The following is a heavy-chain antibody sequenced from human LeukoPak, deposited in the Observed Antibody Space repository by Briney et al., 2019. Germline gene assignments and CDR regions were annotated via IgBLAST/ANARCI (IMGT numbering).Heavy chain of an antibody. V-gene: IGHV1-2*06. D-gene: IGHD7-27*01. Sequence: ASVKVSCKASGYTFTDYYIHWVGQAPGQGLEWMGRINPNSGGTNYAQKFQGRVTLTRDTSTSTAYMQLSSVGSDDTAVYYCARLTGDLVYWGRGTLVIVSS. J-gene: IGHJ4*02. CDR1: GYTFTDYY. CDR2: INPNSGGT. CDR3: ARLTGDLVY.